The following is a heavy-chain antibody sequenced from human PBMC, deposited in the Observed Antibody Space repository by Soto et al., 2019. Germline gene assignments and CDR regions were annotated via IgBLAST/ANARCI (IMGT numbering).Heavy chain of an antibody. CDR2: IYYSGST. V-gene: IGHV4-59*01. J-gene: IGHJ2*01. CDR1: GGSIGTYY. CDR3: ARGIVGADWYFDL. Sequence: QVQLQESGPGLVKPSETLSLTCTVSGGSIGTYYWSWIRQPPGKGLEWIGYIYYSGSTKYNPSLKGRVTISVDTSENQFSLKLSSVTAADTAVYYCARGIVGADWYFDLWGRGTLVTVSS. D-gene: IGHD1-26*01.